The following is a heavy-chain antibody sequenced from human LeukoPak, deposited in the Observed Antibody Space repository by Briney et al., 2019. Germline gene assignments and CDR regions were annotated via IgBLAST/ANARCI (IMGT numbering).Heavy chain of an antibody. V-gene: IGHV4-59*01. CDR2: LSNSGST. J-gene: IGHJ1*01. D-gene: IGHD6-13*01. CDR3: ARATETFSWFLQH. Sequence: AETLSLTCCVSGGPICSYYWSWIPQPPGKGVECIGHLSNSGSTNYNPSLKSRVTISVDTSKHQSSLKLNSVTAADPAVYYCARATETFSWFLQHWGQGTLVTVSS. CDR1: GGPICSYY.